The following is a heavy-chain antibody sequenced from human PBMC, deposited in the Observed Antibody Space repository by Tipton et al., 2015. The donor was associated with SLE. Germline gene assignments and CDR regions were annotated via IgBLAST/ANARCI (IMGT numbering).Heavy chain of an antibody. CDR2: NNSDGSST. D-gene: IGHD1-1*01. J-gene: IGHJ4*02. Sequence: QLVQSGGGVVQPGRSLRLSCAASGFTFSSYWMHWVRQAPGKGLVWVSRNNSDGSSTSYADSVKGRFTISIDNAKNTLFLQMNSLRAEDTALYYCAREEVGGTYFDDWSQGTLFTGSS. V-gene: IGHV3-74*01. CDR1: GFTFSSYW. CDR3: AREEVGGTYFDD.